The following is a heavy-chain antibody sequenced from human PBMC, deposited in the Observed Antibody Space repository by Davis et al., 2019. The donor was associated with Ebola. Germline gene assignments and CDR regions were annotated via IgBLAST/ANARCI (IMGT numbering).Heavy chain of an antibody. CDR1: GYTFTSYA. Sequence: AASVKVSCKASGYTFTSYAMHWVRQAPGQRLEWMGWINAGNGNTKYSPKFQGRVTITRDTSASTAYMELSSLRSEDTAVYYCARSNRHIVVVLLMDVWGQGTTVTVSS. D-gene: IGHD2-21*01. J-gene: IGHJ6*02. CDR2: INAGNGNT. CDR3: ARSNRHIVVVLLMDV. V-gene: IGHV1-3*01.